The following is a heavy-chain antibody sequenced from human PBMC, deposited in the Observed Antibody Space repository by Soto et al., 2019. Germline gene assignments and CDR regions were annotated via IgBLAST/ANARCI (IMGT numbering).Heavy chain of an antibody. CDR1: GGSISSGDYY. CDR3: ARAPPSTM. D-gene: IGHD5-12*01. Sequence: SETLSLTCTVSGGSISSGDYYWSWIRQPPGKGLEWIGYIYYSGSTYYNPSLKSRVTISVDTSKNQFSLKLSSVTAADSAVYFCARAPPSTMWGQGTRVTVSS. J-gene: IGHJ4*02. CDR2: IYYSGST. V-gene: IGHV4-30-4*01.